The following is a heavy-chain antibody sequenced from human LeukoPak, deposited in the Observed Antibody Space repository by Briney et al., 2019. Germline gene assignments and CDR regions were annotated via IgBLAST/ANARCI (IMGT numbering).Heavy chain of an antibody. CDR2: ISGGDGNT. D-gene: IGHD2-15*01. V-gene: IGHV3-23*01. Sequence: PGGSLRLSCAASGFTFSSYAMSWVRQAPGKGLEWVSGISGGDGNTYYADSVKGRFTISRDNSKNTLYLQMNSLRAEDTAVYYCARTGGGSGYWGQGTLVTVSS. CDR3: ARTGGGSGY. J-gene: IGHJ4*02. CDR1: GFTFSSYA.